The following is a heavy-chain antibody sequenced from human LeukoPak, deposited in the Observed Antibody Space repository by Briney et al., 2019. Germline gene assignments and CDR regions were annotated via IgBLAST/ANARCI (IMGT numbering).Heavy chain of an antibody. V-gene: IGHV2-5*01. CDR3: AHRRKGWDRALDAFDI. Sequence: VSGPTLVNPTQTLTLTCTFSGFSLSTSGVGVGWIRQPPGKALECLALIYWNDDKRYSPSLKSRLTITKDTSKNQVVLTMINMDPVDTATYYCAHRRKGWDRALDAFDIWGQGTMVTVSS. J-gene: IGHJ3*02. CDR1: GFSLSTSGVG. CDR2: IYWNDDK. D-gene: IGHD6-19*01.